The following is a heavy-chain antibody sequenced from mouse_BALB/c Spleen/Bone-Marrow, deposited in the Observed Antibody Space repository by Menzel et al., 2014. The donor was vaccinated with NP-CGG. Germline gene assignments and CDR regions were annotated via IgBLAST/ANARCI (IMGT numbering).Heavy chain of an antibody. J-gene: IGHJ2*01. V-gene: IGHV1-80*01. CDR3: DFGNYDFDY. D-gene: IGHD2-1*01. CDR1: GFAFSSYW. Sequence: VQLQQSGAELVRPGSSVKISCTASGFAFSSYWMNWVKQRPGQGLEWIGQIYPGDGDTNYSGTFKGKATLTADESSSTDYMQLSSLTSEVSAVDFCDFGNYDFDYWGQGTTLTVSS. CDR2: IYPGDGDT.